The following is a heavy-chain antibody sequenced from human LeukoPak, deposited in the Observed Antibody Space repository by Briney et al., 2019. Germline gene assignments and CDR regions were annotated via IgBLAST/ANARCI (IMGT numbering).Heavy chain of an antibody. CDR2: IIPIFGTA. V-gene: IGHV1-69*05. J-gene: IGHJ5*02. Sequence: SVKVSCKASGGTFSSYAISWVRQAPGQGLEWMGRIIPIFGTANYAQKFQGRVTITTDESTSTAYMELSSLRSEDTAVYYCARDHSSSGEGNWFDPWGQGTLVTVSP. CDR1: GGTFSSYA. CDR3: ARDHSSSGEGNWFDP. D-gene: IGHD6-6*01.